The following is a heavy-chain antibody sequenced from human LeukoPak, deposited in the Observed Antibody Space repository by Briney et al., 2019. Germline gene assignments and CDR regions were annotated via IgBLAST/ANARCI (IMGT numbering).Heavy chain of an antibody. V-gene: IGHV4-4*07. CDR1: GGSISSYY. D-gene: IGHD3-10*01. CDR2: IYTSGST. J-gene: IGHJ5*02. CDR3: ARDCGLSGSGSYYTNWFDP. Sequence: SETLSLTCTVSGGSISSYYWSWIRQPAGKGLEWIGRIYTSGSTNYNPSLKSRVTMSVDTPKNQFSLKLSSVTAADTAVYYCARDCGLSGSGSYYTNWFDPWGQGTLVTVSS.